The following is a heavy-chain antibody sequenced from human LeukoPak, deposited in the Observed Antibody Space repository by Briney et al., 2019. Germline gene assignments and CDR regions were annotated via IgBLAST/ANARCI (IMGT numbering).Heavy chain of an antibody. CDR1: GYSFTSYW. J-gene: IGHJ6*02. CDR3: ARNMLRGEAYPKYGMDV. V-gene: IGHV5-51*01. CDR2: IYPGDSDT. Sequence: GESLKISCQGSGYSFTSYWIAWVRQMPGKGLEWMGIIYPGDSDTRFSPSFQGQVTISADKSISTAYLQWSSLKASDTAMYYCARNMLRGEAYPKYGMDVWGQGTTVTVSS. D-gene: IGHD3-10*01.